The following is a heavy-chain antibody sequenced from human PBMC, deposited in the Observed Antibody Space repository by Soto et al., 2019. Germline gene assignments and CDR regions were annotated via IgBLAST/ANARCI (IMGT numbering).Heavy chain of an antibody. J-gene: IGHJ4*02. Sequence: GGSLRLSCAASGFTFSSYAMHWVRQAPGKGLEWVAVISYDGSNKYYADSVKGRFTISRDSSKNTLYLQMNSLRAEDTAVYYCARESVLPTALYYFDYWGQGTLVTVSS. CDR3: ARESVLPTALYYFDY. D-gene: IGHD2-2*01. V-gene: IGHV3-30-3*01. CDR2: ISYDGSNK. CDR1: GFTFSSYA.